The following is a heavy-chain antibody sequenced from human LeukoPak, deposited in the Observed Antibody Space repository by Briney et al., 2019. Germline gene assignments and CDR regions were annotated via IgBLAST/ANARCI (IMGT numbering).Heavy chain of an antibody. CDR2: MYYSGST. J-gene: IGHJ2*01. V-gene: IGHV4-59*01. Sequence: SETLSLTCSVSGGSISSYYWGWIRQPPGKGLEWIGYMYYSGSTNYNPSLESRVTISVDTSKNQFSLKLSSVTAADTAVYYCARVRYSSSLSPWYFDLWGRGTLVTVSS. D-gene: IGHD6-13*01. CDR3: ARVRYSSSLSPWYFDL. CDR1: GGSISSYY.